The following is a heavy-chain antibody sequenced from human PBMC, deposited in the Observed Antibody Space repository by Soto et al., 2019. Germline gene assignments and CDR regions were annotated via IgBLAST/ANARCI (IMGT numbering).Heavy chain of an antibody. D-gene: IGHD4-17*01. J-gene: IGHJ5*02. CDR1: GGSINNYY. CDR2: IYSSGST. V-gene: IGHV4-4*07. Sequence: SETLSLTCTVSGGSINNYYWNWIRQPAGKGLEWIGRIYSSGSTNYNPSFTSRVTMSVDTSKNQFSLKLISVTAADTAMYYCARYHDKSDYVRNWFDPWGQGTLVTVCS. CDR3: ARYHDKSDYVRNWFDP.